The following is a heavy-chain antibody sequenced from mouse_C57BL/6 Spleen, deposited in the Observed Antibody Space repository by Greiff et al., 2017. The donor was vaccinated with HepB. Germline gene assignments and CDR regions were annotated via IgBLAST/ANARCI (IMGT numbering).Heavy chain of an antibody. Sequence: VQLQQSGAELVRPGTSVKVSCKASGYAFTNYLIEWVKQRPGQGLEWIGVINPGSGGTNYNEKFKGKATLTADKSSSTAYMQLSSLTSEDSAVYFCARGITTVVATSAMDDWGQGTSVTVSS. J-gene: IGHJ4*01. CDR2: INPGSGGT. D-gene: IGHD1-1*01. V-gene: IGHV1-54*01. CDR3: ARGITTVVATSAMDD. CDR1: GYAFTNYL.